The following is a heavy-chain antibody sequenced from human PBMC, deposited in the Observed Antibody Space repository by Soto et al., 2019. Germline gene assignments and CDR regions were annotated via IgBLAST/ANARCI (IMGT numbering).Heavy chain of an antibody. J-gene: IGHJ4*02. CDR2: IYAIDVE. D-gene: IGHD2-21*02. CDR3: VRTTPHSGGDCYPDC. Sequence: QVTLKESGPVLLQPTETLTLTCTVSGFSLCNVRMGVSWVHQPPGKALERLAHIYAIDVEAYSTYLKTRLTISKDTSKTQVVLTRTQVDPMDTATYCCVRTTPHSGGDCYPDCCAQGTLVIVSS. V-gene: IGHV2-26*01. CDR1: GFSLCNVRMG.